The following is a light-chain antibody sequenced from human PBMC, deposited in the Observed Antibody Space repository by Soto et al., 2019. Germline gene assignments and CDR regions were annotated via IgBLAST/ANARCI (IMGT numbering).Light chain of an antibody. CDR3: MQTAHWPYT. Sequence: DVVMTQSPLSLPVTLGQSASISCTSSQSLVYADGNTYLNWLQQRPGQSPRRLIYKVFNRDSGVTDRFSGSASGSEFTLTISRVEDEDIGVYYCMQTAHWPYTFGRGTKLEIK. CDR1: QSLVYADGNTY. V-gene: IGKV2-30*01. J-gene: IGKJ2*01. CDR2: KVF.